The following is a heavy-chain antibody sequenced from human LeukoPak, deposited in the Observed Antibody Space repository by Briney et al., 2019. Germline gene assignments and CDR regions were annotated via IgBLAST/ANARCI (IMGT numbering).Heavy chain of an antibody. J-gene: IGHJ4*02. CDR3: ARGPSDSSGWYAGFDY. CDR2: ISYDGSNK. CDR1: GFTFSSYG. V-gene: IGHV3-30*03. D-gene: IGHD6-19*01. Sequence: GGSLRLSCAASGFTFSSYGMHWVRQAPGKGLEWVAVISYDGSNKYYADSVKGRFTISRDNSKNTLYLQMNSLRAEDTAVYYCARGPSDSSGWYAGFDYWGQGTLVTVSS.